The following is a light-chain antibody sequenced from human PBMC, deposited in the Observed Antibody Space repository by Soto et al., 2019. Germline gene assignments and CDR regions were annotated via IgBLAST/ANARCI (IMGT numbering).Light chain of an antibody. Sequence: QSALTQPASVSDSPGQSITISCTGTSSDVGGSNFVSWYQQHPGKPPKLIIYDVANRPSGVSNRFSGSKSGSTASLIISRRQTEAEADYYCVSYTSSTTYVFGTGTKLTVL. J-gene: IGLJ1*01. CDR1: SSDVGGSNF. CDR3: VSYTSSTTYV. CDR2: DVA. V-gene: IGLV2-14*03.